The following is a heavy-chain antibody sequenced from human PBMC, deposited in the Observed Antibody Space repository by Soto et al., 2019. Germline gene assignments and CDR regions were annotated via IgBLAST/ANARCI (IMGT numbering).Heavy chain of an antibody. CDR2: INAGNGNT. CDR3: AGASGYYLCDY. D-gene: IGHD3-22*01. CDR1: GYTFTSYA. V-gene: IGHV1-3*01. J-gene: IGHJ4*02. Sequence: QVQLVQSGAEVKKPGASVKVSCKASGYTFTSYAMHWVRQAPGQRLEWMGWINAGNGNTKYSQKFQGRVTITRDTAAITAYMDMSSLRSEDTAGCYCAGASGYYLCDYWGQGTLVSVSS.